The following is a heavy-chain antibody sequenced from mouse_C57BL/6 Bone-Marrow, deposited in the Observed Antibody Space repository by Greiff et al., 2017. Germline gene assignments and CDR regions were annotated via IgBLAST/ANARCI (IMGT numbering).Heavy chain of an antibody. V-gene: IGHV14-4*01. CDR1: GFNIKDDY. CDR2: IDPENGDT. CDR3: TTPRTYYAMDY. Sequence: VQLQQSGAELVRPGASVKLSCTASGFNIKDDYMHWVKQRPEQGLEWIGWIDPENGDTEYASKFQGKATITADTSSNTAYLQLSSLTSEDTAVYYWTTPRTYYAMDYWGQGTSVTVSS. J-gene: IGHJ4*01.